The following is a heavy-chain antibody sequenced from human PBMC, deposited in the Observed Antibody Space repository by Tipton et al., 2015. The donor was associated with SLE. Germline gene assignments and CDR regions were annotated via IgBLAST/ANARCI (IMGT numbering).Heavy chain of an antibody. J-gene: IGHJ6*02. CDR2: ISYDGSNK. CDR3: ARDPYGSGSGYYGMDV. Sequence: LSLTCAASGFTFSSYAMHWVRQAPGKGLEWVAVISYDGSNKYYADSVKGRFTISRDNFKNTLYLQMNSLRGEDTAVYFCARDPYGSGSGYYGMDVWGQGTTVTVSS. CDR1: GFTFSSYA. V-gene: IGHV3-30*04. D-gene: IGHD3-10*01.